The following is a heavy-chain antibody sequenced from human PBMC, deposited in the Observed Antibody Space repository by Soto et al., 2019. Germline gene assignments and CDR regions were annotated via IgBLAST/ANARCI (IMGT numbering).Heavy chain of an antibody. CDR1: GGSISSSNYF. D-gene: IGHD7-27*01. CDR2: MYYSGRT. CDR3: ARHGERTSRSLNWFDP. V-gene: IGHV4-39*01. Sequence: QLQLQESGPGLVKPSETLSLTCTVSGGSISSSNYFWGWIRQPPGKGLEWIGSMYYSGRTYYNPSLKSRVTISGDTSKNQCSLKLSSVTAADTARYYCARHGERTSRSLNWFDPWGQGTLVTVSS. J-gene: IGHJ5*02.